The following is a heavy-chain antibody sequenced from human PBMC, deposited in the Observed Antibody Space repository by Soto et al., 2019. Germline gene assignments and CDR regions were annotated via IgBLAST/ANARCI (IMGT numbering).Heavy chain of an antibody. Sequence: EVQLVESGGGLVQPGGSLRLSCAASGFTFSSYDMHWVRQATGKGLEWVSAIGTAGDTYYPGSVKGRFTISRENAKNSLYLQMNSLRAGDTAVYYCARGAYITMVRGDLYMDVWGKGTKVTVSS. CDR1: GFTFSSYD. D-gene: IGHD3-10*01. V-gene: IGHV3-13*01. J-gene: IGHJ6*03. CDR3: ARGAYITMVRGDLYMDV. CDR2: IGTAGDT.